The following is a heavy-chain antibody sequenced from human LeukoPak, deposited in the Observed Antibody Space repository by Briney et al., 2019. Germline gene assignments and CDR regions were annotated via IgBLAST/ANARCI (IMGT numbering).Heavy chain of an antibody. V-gene: IGHV3-30*02. CDR1: GFTFSSYG. CDR3: AKSKSDSSGWFPPVDY. J-gene: IGHJ4*02. D-gene: IGHD6-19*01. Sequence: GGSLRLSCAASGFTFSSYGMHWVRQAPGKGLEWVAFIQYDGSNKNYADSVKGRFTISRENSKNTLYLQMNSLRADDTAVYYCAKSKSDSSGWFPPVDYWGQGTLVTVSS. CDR2: IQYDGSNK.